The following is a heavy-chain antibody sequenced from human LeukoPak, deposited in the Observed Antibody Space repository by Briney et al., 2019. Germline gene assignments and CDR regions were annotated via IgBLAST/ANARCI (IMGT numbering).Heavy chain of an antibody. CDR3: AKDQGRNIVVVTARFRRGGGFDY. CDR2: ISYDGSNK. CDR1: GFTFSSYA. D-gene: IGHD2-21*02. Sequence: PGGSLRLSCAASGFTFSSYAMHWVRQAPGKGLEWVAVISYDGSNKYYADSVKGRFTISRDNSKNTLYLQMNSLRAEDTAVYYCAKDQGRNIVVVTARFRRGGGFDYWGQGTLVTVSS. J-gene: IGHJ4*02. V-gene: IGHV3-30*04.